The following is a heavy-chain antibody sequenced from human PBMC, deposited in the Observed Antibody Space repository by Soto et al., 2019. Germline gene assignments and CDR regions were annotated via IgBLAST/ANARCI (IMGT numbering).Heavy chain of an antibody. CDR3: ASGRGRYFYYGMDV. V-gene: IGHV3-23*01. Sequence: EVQLLESGGGLVQPGGSLRLSCAASGFTFSSYAITWVRQAPGKGLEWVSVISGSGDRKYYADSVKGRFTISRDNSKNTLYLQMNSLRDEDTAVYYCASGRGRYFYYGMDVWGQGTTVTVSS. J-gene: IGHJ6*02. CDR2: ISGSGDRK. CDR1: GFTFSSYA. D-gene: IGHD1-26*01.